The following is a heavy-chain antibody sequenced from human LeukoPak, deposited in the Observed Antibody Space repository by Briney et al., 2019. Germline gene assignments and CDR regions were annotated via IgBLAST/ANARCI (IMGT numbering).Heavy chain of an antibody. D-gene: IGHD1-26*01. CDR2: IYYSGST. CDR1: GGSISSGEYY. J-gene: IGHJ4*02. Sequence: SETLSLTCTVSGGSISSGEYYWSWIRQPPGKGLEWIGYIYYSGSTYYNPSLKSRVTISVDTSKNQFSLKLSSVTAADTAVYYCARDGSGSYEGSGYFDYWGQGTLVTVSS. CDR3: ARDGSGSYEGSGYFDY. V-gene: IGHV4-30-4*08.